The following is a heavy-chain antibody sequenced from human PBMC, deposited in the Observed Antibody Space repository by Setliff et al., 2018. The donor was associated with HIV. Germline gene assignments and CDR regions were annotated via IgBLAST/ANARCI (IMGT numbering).Heavy chain of an antibody. CDR2: ISSSGSTI. Sequence: GSLRLSCAASGFTFSSYEMNWVRQAPGKGLEWVSYISSSGSTIYYADSVKGRFTISRDNAKNSLYLQMNSLRAEDTAVYYCAIYDSSGYYYYYWGQGTLVTVSS. J-gene: IGHJ4*02. CDR1: GFTFSSYE. V-gene: IGHV3-48*03. CDR3: AIYDSSGYYYYY. D-gene: IGHD3-22*01.